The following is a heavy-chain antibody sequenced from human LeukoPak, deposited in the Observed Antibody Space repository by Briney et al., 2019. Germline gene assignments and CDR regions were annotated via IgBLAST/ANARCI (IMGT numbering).Heavy chain of an antibody. D-gene: IGHD2-8*01. J-gene: IGHJ4*02. CDR3: AKDTSIGRYCTNGVCSPFDY. V-gene: IGHV3-23*01. Sequence: GGSLRLSCAASGLTFSSYAMSWVRQAPGKGLEWVSAISDRGGSTYDADSVKGRFTISRDNSKNTLYLQMNSLRAEDTAVYYCAKDTSIGRYCTNGVCSPFDYWGQGTLVTVSS. CDR2: ISDRGGST. CDR1: GLTFSSYA.